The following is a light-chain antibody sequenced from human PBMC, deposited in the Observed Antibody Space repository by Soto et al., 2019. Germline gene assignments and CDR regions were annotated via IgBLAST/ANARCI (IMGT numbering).Light chain of an antibody. CDR3: SSYTSSISLV. CDR2: EVS. Sequence: QSALTQSASVSGSPGQSITISCTGTSSDVGGYNYVSWYQQHAGKAPKVMIYEVSNRPSGVSNRFSGSKSGNTASLTISGLQAEDEADYYCSSYTSSISLVFGGGTKLTVL. J-gene: IGLJ2*01. V-gene: IGLV2-14*01. CDR1: SSDVGGYNY.